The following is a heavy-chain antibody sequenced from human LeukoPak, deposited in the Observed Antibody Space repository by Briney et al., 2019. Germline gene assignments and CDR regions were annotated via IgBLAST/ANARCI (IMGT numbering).Heavy chain of an antibody. V-gene: IGHV3-48*03. D-gene: IGHD5-18*01. J-gene: IGHJ6*02. CDR3: ARDNAWTAMVYYYYYGMDV. CDR2: ISSSGSTI. Sequence: QPGGSLRLSRAASGFTFSSYEMNWVRQAPGKGLEWVSYISSSGSTIYYADSVKGRFTISRDNAKNSLYLQTNSLRAEDTAVYYCARDNAWTAMVYYYYYGMDVWGQGTTVTVSS. CDR1: GFTFSSYE.